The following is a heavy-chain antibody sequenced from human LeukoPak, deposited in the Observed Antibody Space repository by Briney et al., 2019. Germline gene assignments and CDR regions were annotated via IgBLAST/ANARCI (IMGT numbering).Heavy chain of an antibody. CDR3: ARNLYDY. J-gene: IGHJ4*02. CDR1: GFTFSSYS. V-gene: IGHV3-21*01. Sequence: PGGSLRLSCAASGFTFSSYSMNCVRQAPGKGLERVSSISSSSSYICDAISVKGRFTISRDNAKNSMYLEMNSLRAEDTAVYYCARNLYDYWGQGTLVTVSS. CDR2: ISSSSSYI.